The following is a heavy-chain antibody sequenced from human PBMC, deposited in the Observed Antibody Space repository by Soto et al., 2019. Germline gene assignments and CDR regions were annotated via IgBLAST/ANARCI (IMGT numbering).Heavy chain of an antibody. D-gene: IGHD5-18*01. Sequence: SLRLSCAASGFTFDDYAMHWVRQTPGRGLEWVSGINWNRGSIGYADSVKGRFTISKDIASNSLYLQMNSLRAEDTALYYCAKALSGYSYGPFDYWGQGTLVTVSS. CDR1: GFTFDDYA. V-gene: IGHV3-9*01. CDR2: INWNRGSI. J-gene: IGHJ4*02. CDR3: AKALSGYSYGPFDY.